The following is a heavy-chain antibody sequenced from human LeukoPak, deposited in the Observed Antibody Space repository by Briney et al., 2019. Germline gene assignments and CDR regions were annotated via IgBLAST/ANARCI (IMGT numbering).Heavy chain of an antibody. Sequence: SGGSLRLSCAASGFTFSSYWMSWVRQAPGKGLEWVANIKQDGSEKYYVDSVKGRFTISRDNAKNSLYLQMNSLRAEDTAVYYCARDKGLAAIFLDLPYFDYWGQGTLVTVSS. J-gene: IGHJ4*02. CDR2: IKQDGSEK. CDR1: GFTFSSYW. CDR3: ARDKGLAAIFLDLPYFDY. V-gene: IGHV3-7*01. D-gene: IGHD2-15*01.